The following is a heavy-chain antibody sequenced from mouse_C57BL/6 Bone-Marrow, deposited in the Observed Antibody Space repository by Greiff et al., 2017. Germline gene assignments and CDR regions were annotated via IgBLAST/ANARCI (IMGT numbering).Heavy chain of an antibody. CDR3: ARRWFAY. CDR2: ISDGGSYT. V-gene: IGHV5-4*03. J-gene: IGHJ3*01. Sequence: EVKLMESGGGLVKPGGSLTLSCAASGFTFSSYALSWVRQTPKKRLEWVATISDGGSYTYYPDNVKGRFTISRDTAKNHLYLQMSHLKSEDTAMYYCARRWFAYWGQGTRVTVSA. CDR1: GFTFSSYA.